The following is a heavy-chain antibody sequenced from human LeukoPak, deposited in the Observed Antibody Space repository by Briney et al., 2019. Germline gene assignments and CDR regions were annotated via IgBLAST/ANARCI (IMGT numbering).Heavy chain of an antibody. D-gene: IGHD5-18*01. CDR1: GGSISTYY. J-gene: IGHJ6*03. CDR3: AREGRYRYGYNEYHLYMDI. V-gene: IGHV4-59*12. CDR2: IYYNGST. Sequence: SETLSLTCTVSGGSISTYYWSWIRQSPGKGLEWIGYIYYNGSTNYNPSLKSRVTISVDTSKNQFSLKLSSVTAAETAVYYCAREGRYRYGYNEYHLYMDIWGKGTTVTVSS.